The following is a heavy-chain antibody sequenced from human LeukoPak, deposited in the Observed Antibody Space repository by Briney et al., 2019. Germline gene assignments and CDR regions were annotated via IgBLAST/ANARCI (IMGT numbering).Heavy chain of an antibody. CDR3: AKDVDGYNYFDY. D-gene: IGHD5-24*01. CDR1: GFTFNSYS. Sequence: GSLRLSFATSGFTFNSYSIDWVRQAPRKGPEWVSAISGSGGSTYYADSVKGRFTISRDNSKNTLYLQMNSLRAEDTAVYYCAKDVDGYNYFDYWGQGTLVTVSS. CDR2: ISGSGGST. J-gene: IGHJ4*02. V-gene: IGHV3-23*01.